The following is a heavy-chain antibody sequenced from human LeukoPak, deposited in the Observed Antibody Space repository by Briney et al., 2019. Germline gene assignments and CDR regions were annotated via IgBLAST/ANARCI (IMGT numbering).Heavy chain of an antibody. CDR2: ISWNSGSI. CDR1: GFTFDDYA. V-gene: IGHV3-9*01. CDR3: ARDGIRDYVWGSYNY. D-gene: IGHD3-16*01. J-gene: IGHJ4*02. Sequence: GRSLRLSCAASGFTFDDYAMHWVRQAPGKGLEWVSGISWNSGSIGYADSVKGRFTISRDNAKNSLYLQMNSLRDEDTAVYYCARDGIRDYVWGSYNYWGQGTLVTVSS.